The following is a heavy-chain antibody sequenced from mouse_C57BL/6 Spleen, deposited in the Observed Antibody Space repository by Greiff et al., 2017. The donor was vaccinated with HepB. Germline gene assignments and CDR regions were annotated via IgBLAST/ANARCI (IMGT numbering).Heavy chain of an antibody. CDR3: ARSEGYYYGSSYELDY. CDR1: GYAFSSSW. CDR2: IYPGDGDT. D-gene: IGHD1-1*01. Sequence: VQLQQSGPELVKPGASVKISCKASGYAFSSSWMNWVKQRPGKGLEWIGRIYPGDGDTNYNGKFKGKATLTADKSSSTAYMQLSSLTSEDSAVYFCARSEGYYYGSSYELDYWGQGTTLTVSS. V-gene: IGHV1-82*01. J-gene: IGHJ2*01.